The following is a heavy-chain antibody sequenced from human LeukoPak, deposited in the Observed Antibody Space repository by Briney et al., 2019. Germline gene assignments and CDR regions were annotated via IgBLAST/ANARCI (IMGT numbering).Heavy chain of an antibody. CDR3: ARDRRGPVLRYLTGYNQPLDY. D-gene: IGHD3-9*01. Sequence: HPGGSLRLSCAASGFTFSSYWMNWARQAPGKGLEWVASINHNGNVNYYVDSVKGRFTISRDNAKNSLYLQMNSLRAEDTAVYYCARDRRGPVLRYLTGYNQPLDYWGQGTLVTVSS. CDR1: GFTFSSYW. J-gene: IGHJ4*02. CDR2: INHNGNVN. V-gene: IGHV3-7*01.